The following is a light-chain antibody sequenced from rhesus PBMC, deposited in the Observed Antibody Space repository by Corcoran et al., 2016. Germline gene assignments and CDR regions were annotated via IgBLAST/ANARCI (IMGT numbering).Light chain of an antibody. Sequence: EVLMTQSPATLSLSPGETATISCRTSQSVSSYLALYQQKPGQAPRLLIYGASSRANGLPDRFSGSGSGTDFTLTISSLEPEDFAVYYCQETSNLFTFGPGTKLDIK. J-gene: IGKJ3*01. CDR2: GAS. CDR3: QETSNLFT. V-gene: IGKV3-31*02. CDR1: QSVSSY.